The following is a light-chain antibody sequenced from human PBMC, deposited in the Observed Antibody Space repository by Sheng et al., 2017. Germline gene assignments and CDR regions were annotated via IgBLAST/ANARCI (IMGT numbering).Light chain of an antibody. CDR2: DNK. CDR3: GTWDNSLSGVI. CDR1: NSNIGNNY. V-gene: IGLV1-51*01. J-gene: IGLJ2*01. Sequence: QSVLTQPPSVSAAPGQKVTISCSGGNSNIGNNYVSWYQHVAGAAPKLLIYDNKKRPSGIPDRFSGSKSGTSATLDITGLQTGDEADYFCGTWDNSLSGVIFGAGTKLTVL.